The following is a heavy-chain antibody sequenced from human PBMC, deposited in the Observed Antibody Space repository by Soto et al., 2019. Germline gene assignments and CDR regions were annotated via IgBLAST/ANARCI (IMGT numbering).Heavy chain of an antibody. D-gene: IGHD3-9*01. CDR2: INPNSGGT. V-gene: IGHV1-2*04. CDR1: GYTFTGYY. Sequence: ASVKVSCKASGYTFTGYYMHWVRQAPGQGLEWMGWINPNSGGTNYAQKFQGWVTMTRDTSTSTVYMELSSLRSEDTAVYYCVRDFDILTAYQYYFDYWGQGTLVTVSS. CDR3: VRDFDILTAYQYYFDY. J-gene: IGHJ4*02.